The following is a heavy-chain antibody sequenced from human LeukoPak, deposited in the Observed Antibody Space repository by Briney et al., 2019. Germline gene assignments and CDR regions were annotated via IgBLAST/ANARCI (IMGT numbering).Heavy chain of an antibody. V-gene: IGHV5-51*01. CDR3: ARLPAPSYYDSSGYVPY. Sequence: GESLKISCKGSGYSFTSYWIGWVRQMPGKGLEWMGIIYPGDSDTRYSPSFQGQVTISADKSISTAYLQWSSLKASDTAMYYCARLPAPSYYDSSGYVPYWDQGTLVTVSS. CDR2: IYPGDSDT. CDR1: GYSFTSYW. D-gene: IGHD3-22*01. J-gene: IGHJ4*02.